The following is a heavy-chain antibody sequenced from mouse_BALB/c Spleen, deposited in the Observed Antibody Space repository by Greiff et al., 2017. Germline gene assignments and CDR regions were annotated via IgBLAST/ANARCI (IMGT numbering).Heavy chain of an antibody. V-gene: IGHV3-2*02. Sequence: EVKVEESGPGLVKPSQSLSLTCTVTGYSITSDYAWNWIRQFPGNKLEWMGYISYSGSTSYNPSLKSRISITRDTSKNQFFLQLNSVTTEDTATYYCARSRGNPYYYAMDYWGQGTSVTVSS. J-gene: IGHJ4*01. CDR2: ISYSGST. D-gene: IGHD2-1*01. CDR3: ARSRGNPYYYAMDY. CDR1: GYSITSDYA.